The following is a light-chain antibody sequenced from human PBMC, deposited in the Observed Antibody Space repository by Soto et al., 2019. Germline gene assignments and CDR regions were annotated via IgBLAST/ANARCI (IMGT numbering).Light chain of an antibody. J-gene: IGKJ2*01. V-gene: IGKV3-15*01. CDR1: QSVSSN. Sequence: EIVMTQSPATLSVSPGERATLSCRASQSVSSNLAWYQQKPGQAPRLLIYGASTRATRIPARFSGSGSGTEFTLTISSLQSEDFAVYYCQQYNNWPPTDTFGQGTKLEIK. CDR2: GAS. CDR3: QQYNNWPPTDT.